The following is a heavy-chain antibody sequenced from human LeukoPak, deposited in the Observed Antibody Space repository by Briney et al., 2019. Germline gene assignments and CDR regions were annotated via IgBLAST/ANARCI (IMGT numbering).Heavy chain of an antibody. CDR1: GFTVSSKY. V-gene: IGHV3-53*01. CDR2: IYSGGST. CDR3: ARGCSSTSCYGFDY. Sequence: PGGSLRLSCAASGFTVSSKYMSWVRQAPGKGLEWVSVIYSGGSTYYADSVKGRVTISSDNSKNTLYLQMNSLRAEDTAVYYCARGCSSTSCYGFDYWGQGTLVTVSS. D-gene: IGHD2-2*01. J-gene: IGHJ4*02.